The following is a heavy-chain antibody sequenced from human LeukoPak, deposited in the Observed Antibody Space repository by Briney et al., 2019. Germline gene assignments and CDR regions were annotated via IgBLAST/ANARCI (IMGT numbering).Heavy chain of an antibody. CDR2: INQDGSEK. CDR3: ATRSSHTSSWYVYLFWDY. CDR1: GFTFSSYW. Sequence: GGSLRLSYAASGFTFSSYWMTWVRQAPGKGLEWVANINQDGSEKNYVVSVKGRFTISRDNAKNSLYLQMNSLRAEDTAVYYCATRSSHTSSWYVYLFWDYWGQGALVTVSS. V-gene: IGHV3-7*01. D-gene: IGHD6-13*01. J-gene: IGHJ4*02.